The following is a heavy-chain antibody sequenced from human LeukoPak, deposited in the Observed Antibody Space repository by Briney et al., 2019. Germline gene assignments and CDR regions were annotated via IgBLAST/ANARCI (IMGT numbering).Heavy chain of an antibody. CDR3: ASVRVRGVTMGPFDY. CDR2: TSNYNGNT. J-gene: IGHJ4*02. CDR1: GYTFTRSA. D-gene: IGHD3-10*01. Sequence: ASVKVSCKASGYTFTRSALHWVRQAPGQRLEWMGWTSNYNGNTKYSQKFQGRVTITRDTSASTAYMELSSLRSEDTAVYYCASVRVRGVTMGPFDYWGQGTLVTVSS. V-gene: IGHV1-3*04.